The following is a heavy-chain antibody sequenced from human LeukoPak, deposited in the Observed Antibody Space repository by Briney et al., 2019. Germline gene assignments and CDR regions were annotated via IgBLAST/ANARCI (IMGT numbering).Heavy chain of an antibody. CDR1: GYSISSGYY. V-gene: IGHV4-38-2*02. D-gene: IGHD3-22*01. J-gene: IGHJ5*02. Sequence: SETLSLTCTVSGYSISSGYYWGWIRQPPGKGLEWIGSIFHSGGIYYNPSLKSRVTISVDTSKNQFSLKLSSVTAADTAVYYCARDGYYDRSAYGWFDPWGQGTLVTVSS. CDR2: IFHSGGI. CDR3: ARDGYYDRSAYGWFDP.